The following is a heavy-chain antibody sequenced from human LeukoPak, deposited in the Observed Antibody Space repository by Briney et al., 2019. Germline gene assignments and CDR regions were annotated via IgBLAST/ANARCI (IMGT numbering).Heavy chain of an antibody. V-gene: IGHV4-39*07. CDR2: IYYSGST. CDR1: GDSISGSSDY. D-gene: IGHD6-19*01. Sequence: SETLSLTCTVSGDSISGSSDYWGWIRQPPGKGLEWIGSIYYSGSTYYNPSLKSRVTISVDTSKNQFSLKLSSVTAADTAVYYCARGGQGRIAVADGGFDYWGQGTLVTVSS. J-gene: IGHJ4*02. CDR3: ARGGQGRIAVADGGFDY.